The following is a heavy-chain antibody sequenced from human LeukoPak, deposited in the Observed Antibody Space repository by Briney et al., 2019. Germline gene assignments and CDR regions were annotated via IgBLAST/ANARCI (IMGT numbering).Heavy chain of an antibody. CDR3: ARGSYAIKGNWFDP. J-gene: IGHJ5*02. V-gene: IGHV3-74*01. Sequence: PGGSLRLSCEASGVTFSSYWMHWVRQAPGKGLVWVSRINSDGSSTNYADSVKGRFTITGDNAKNTLYLQLNSLRAEDTAVYYCARGSYAIKGNWFDPWGQGTLVTVSS. CDR1: GVTFSSYW. CDR2: INSDGSST. D-gene: IGHD2-8*01.